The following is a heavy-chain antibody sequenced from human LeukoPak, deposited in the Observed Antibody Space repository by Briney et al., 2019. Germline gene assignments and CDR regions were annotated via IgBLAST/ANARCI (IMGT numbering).Heavy chain of an antibody. Sequence: GGSLRLSSAASGFTFDDYGMSWVRQAPGKGLEWVSGINWNGGSTGYADSVKGRFTISRDNAKNSLYLQMNSLRAEDTALYYCARDPIRYNSGSYFDYWGQGTLVTVSS. V-gene: IGHV3-20*04. CDR3: ARDPIRYNSGSYFDY. CDR1: GFTFDDYG. CDR2: INWNGGST. D-gene: IGHD1-26*01. J-gene: IGHJ4*02.